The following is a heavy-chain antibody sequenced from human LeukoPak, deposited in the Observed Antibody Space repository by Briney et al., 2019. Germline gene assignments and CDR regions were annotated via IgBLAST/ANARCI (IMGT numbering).Heavy chain of an antibody. Sequence: GGSLRLSCAASGFTLSTYAMNWVRQAPGKGLEWVSGISAGGGSTYYADSVKGRFTISRDYSKNTLYLQMNSLTDEDTAVYYCAKSPHSAADNWFDPWGQGTLVTVSS. CDR3: AKSPHSAADNWFDP. D-gene: IGHD2-15*01. CDR1: GFTLSTYA. CDR2: ISAGGGST. J-gene: IGHJ5*02. V-gene: IGHV3-23*01.